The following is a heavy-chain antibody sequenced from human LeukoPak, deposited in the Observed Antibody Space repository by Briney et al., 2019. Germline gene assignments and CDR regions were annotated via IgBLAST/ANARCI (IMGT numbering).Heavy chain of an antibody. CDR2: IIPIFGTA. Sequence: SVKVSCKASGGTFSSYAISWVRQAPGQGLEWMGRIIPIFGTANYAQKFQGRVTITTDESTSTAYMELSSLRSEDTAVYYCARSPWGDFWSGIYFDYWGQGTLVTVSS. CDR3: ARSPWGDFWSGIYFDY. V-gene: IGHV1-69*05. D-gene: IGHD3-3*01. CDR1: GGTFSSYA. J-gene: IGHJ4*02.